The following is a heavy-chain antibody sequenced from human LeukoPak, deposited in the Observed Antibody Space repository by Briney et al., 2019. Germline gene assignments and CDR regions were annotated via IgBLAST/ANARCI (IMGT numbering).Heavy chain of an antibody. D-gene: IGHD2-2*02. CDR1: GYTFTDYA. J-gene: IGHJ4*02. CDR2: IIAGNGDT. CDR3: ARSQYLPYFDS. V-gene: IGHV1-3*03. Sequence: GASVKVSCKASGYTFTDYAIHWVRQAPGQSLEWMGWIIAGNGDTKYADEFRGRVTITRDTSATTAYLVLSTLRSEDMAVYYFARSQYLPYFDSWGQGTLVTVSS.